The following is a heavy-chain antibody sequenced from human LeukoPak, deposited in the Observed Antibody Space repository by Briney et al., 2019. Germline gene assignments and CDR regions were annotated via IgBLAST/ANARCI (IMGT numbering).Heavy chain of an antibody. CDR2: ISGSGDYT. V-gene: IGHV3-23*01. J-gene: IGHJ4*02. D-gene: IGHD1-26*01. Sequence: PGGSLRLSCAASGFTFSSYAMSWVRQAPGKGLEWVSAISGSGDYTYYPDSVKGRFTISRDNSKNTLHLQMNSLRAEDTAVYYCARDAPSRETSNSGSYLYYFDYWGQGTLVTVSS. CDR1: GFTFSSYA. CDR3: ARDAPSRETSNSGSYLYYFDY.